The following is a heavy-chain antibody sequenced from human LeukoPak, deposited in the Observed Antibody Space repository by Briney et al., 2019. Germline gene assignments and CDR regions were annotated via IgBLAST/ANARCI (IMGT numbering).Heavy chain of an antibody. CDR1: GFTLSSYW. CDR3: ARGGAAFAESVY. D-gene: IGHD3-3*01. Sequence: GGSLRLSCVASGFTLSSYWMSWVRQAPGKGLEWVANIDGDGSTEAYVDSLKGRFTISRDNAKNSLYLQMNNLRVEDTAVYYCARGGAAFAESVYWGRGTLVTVSS. V-gene: IGHV3-7*01. CDR2: IDGDGSTE. J-gene: IGHJ4*02.